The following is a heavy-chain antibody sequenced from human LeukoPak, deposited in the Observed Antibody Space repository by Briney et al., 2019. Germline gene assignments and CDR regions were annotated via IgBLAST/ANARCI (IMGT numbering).Heavy chain of an antibody. CDR3: VRGSSTWSPLGDY. CDR1: GFTFSTYW. CDR2: ISPDGSTT. J-gene: IGHJ4*02. V-gene: IGHV3-74*01. D-gene: IGHD6-13*01. Sequence: GGSLRLSCAASGFTFSTYWMHWVRQAPGQGPVWVSRISPDGSTTTYADSVRGRFSISRDNAKNTLYMQMNSLRVDDTAVYYCVRGSSTWSPLGDYWGQGTLSPSPQ.